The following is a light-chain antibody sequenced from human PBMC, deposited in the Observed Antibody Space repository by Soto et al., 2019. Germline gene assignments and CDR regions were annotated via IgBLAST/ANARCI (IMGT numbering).Light chain of an antibody. J-gene: IGKJ2*01. CDR3: MQALQTSYT. CDR2: LGS. CDR1: QSLLNSNGNNY. V-gene: IGKV2-28*01. Sequence: DIVMTQSPLSLPVTPGEPASISCRSSQSLLNSNGNNYLDWYLQKPGQSPQLLIYLGSNRASGVPDRFSGSGSGTDFTLKISRVEAEDVGVYYCMQALQTSYTFGQGTKLELK.